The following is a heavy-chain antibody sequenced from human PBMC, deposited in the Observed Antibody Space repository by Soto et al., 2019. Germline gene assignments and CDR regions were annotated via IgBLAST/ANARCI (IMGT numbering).Heavy chain of an antibody. CDR2: INPSDGRT. CDR3: AREGSYYFDSRMDY. Sequence: QVQLVQSGAEVKETGASVGISCKASGYTFSSNYIHWVRQAPGQGLEWMGIINPSDGRTSYAPKFPDRVTMTMHTSTCTVNLVLSSLRSEDTAVYYCAREGSYYFDSRMDYWGQGTLVSVSS. J-gene: IGHJ4*02. CDR1: GYTFSSNY. V-gene: IGHV1-46*01. D-gene: IGHD3-22*01.